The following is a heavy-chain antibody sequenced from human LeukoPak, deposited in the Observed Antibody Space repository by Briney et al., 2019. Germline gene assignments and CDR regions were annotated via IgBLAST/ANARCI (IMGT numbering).Heavy chain of an antibody. Sequence: KPSETLSLTCTVSGGSISSYYWSWIRQPRGKGREWIGYIYYSGSTNYNPTPKSRVTISVDTSKTQFSLKLSSVTAADTAVYYCARGYDSSGYNYWGQGTLVTVSS. CDR2: IYYSGST. J-gene: IGHJ4*02. CDR1: GGSISSYY. CDR3: ARGYDSSGYNY. V-gene: IGHV4-59*01. D-gene: IGHD3-22*01.